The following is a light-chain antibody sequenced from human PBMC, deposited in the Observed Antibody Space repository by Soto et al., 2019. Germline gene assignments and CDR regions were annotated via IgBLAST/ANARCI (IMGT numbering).Light chain of an antibody. Sequence: QSALTQPASVSGSPRQSIIISCTGASSDGGSYTYVSWYQQHPGKAPKLMIYEVNNRPSGVSNRFSGSKSGNTASLPISGLQAEDEADYYCSSYTSSSTLYVFGTGTKLTVL. CDR3: SSYTSSSTLYV. CDR2: EVN. CDR1: SSDGGSYTY. V-gene: IGLV2-14*01. J-gene: IGLJ1*01.